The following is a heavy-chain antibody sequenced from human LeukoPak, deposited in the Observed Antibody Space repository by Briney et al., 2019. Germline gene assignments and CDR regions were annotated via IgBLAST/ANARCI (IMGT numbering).Heavy chain of an antibody. Sequence: PGRSLRLSCAASGFTFSSYGRHWDRQAPGKGLEWVAVISYDGSNKYYADSVKGRFTISRDNSKNTLYLQMNSLRAEDTAVYYCAKEMWEYSGYDSTFDIWGQGTMVTVSS. CDR2: ISYDGSNK. CDR1: GFTFSSYG. D-gene: IGHD5-12*01. J-gene: IGHJ3*02. V-gene: IGHV3-30*18. CDR3: AKEMWEYSGYDSTFDI.